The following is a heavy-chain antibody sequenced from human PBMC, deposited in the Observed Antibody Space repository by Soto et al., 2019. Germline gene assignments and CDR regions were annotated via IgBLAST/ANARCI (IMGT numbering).Heavy chain of an antibody. CDR3: ARGGYTFGFCFDY. V-gene: IGHV4-30-2*01. Sequence: QLQLQESGSGLVRPSQTLSLTGAVSGCSISSGGFPWSWIRQPPGKGLEWIGYMYANATSYYTPSLRNRVTMSVDTSKNQFSLSLRFVTDAETAVYYCARGGYTFGFCFDYWGQGALVTVSS. J-gene: IGHJ4*02. CDR2: MYANATS. CDR1: GCSISSGGFP. D-gene: IGHD5-18*01.